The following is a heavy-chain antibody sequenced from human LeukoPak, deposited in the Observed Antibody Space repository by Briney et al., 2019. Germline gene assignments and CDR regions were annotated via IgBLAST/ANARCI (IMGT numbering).Heavy chain of an antibody. Sequence: GGSLRLSCAASGFTFSDYYMSWLRQAPGKGLEWVSYISSSGSTIYYADSVKGRFTISRDNAKNSLYLQMNSLRAEDTAVYYCARVPAAGINYFDYWGQGTLVTVSS. J-gene: IGHJ4*02. D-gene: IGHD6-13*01. CDR3: ARVPAAGINYFDY. V-gene: IGHV3-11*01. CDR1: GFTFSDYY. CDR2: ISSSGSTI.